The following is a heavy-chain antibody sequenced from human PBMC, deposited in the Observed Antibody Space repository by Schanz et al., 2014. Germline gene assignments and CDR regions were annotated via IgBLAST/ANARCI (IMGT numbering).Heavy chain of an antibody. CDR1: GDSISSAY. CDR3: ARVREPGWFDP. Sequence: QVQLQESGPGLAEPSQTLSLTCTVSGDSISSAYWSWIRQHPGKGLEWIGFIYYRGNTYYNPSLKSRVSISLDPSKTQFFLILNSLTAADTAVYYCARVREPGWFDPWGQGILVTVSS. J-gene: IGHJ5*02. D-gene: IGHD1-26*01. V-gene: IGHV4-31*03. CDR2: IYYRGNT.